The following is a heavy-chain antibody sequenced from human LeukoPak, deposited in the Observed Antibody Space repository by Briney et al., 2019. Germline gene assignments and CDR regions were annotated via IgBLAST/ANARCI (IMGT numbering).Heavy chain of an antibody. CDR3: TRVAVPWFGDRDYFDY. J-gene: IGHJ4*02. Sequence: GGSLRLSCTASGFTFGDYAMSWVRQAPGKGLEWVGFIRSKAYGGTTEYAASVKGRFTISRDDSKSIAYLQMNSLKTEDTAVYYCTRVAVPWFGDRDYFDYWGQGTLVTVSS. CDR2: IRSKAYGGTT. D-gene: IGHD3-10*01. CDR1: GFTFGDYA. V-gene: IGHV3-49*04.